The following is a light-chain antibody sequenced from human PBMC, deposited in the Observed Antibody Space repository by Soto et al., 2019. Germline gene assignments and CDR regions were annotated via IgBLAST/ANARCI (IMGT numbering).Light chain of an antibody. CDR1: SSDVGSYNL. J-gene: IGLJ1*01. Sequence: QSGQTQPASGSGTPGQKITISCIGTSSDVGSYNLVSWYQQHPGKAPKVIISEVSERPSGVSNRFSGSKSGNTASLTISGLQAEDEDDYYCCSNAGDNTYVFGSGTKVTVL. CDR3: CSNAGDNTYV. V-gene: IGLV2-23*02. CDR2: EVS.